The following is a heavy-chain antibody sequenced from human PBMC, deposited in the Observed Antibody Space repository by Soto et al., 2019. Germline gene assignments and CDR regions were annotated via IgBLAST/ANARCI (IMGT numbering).Heavy chain of an antibody. CDR3: ESISQSDFWSGYYYFFDY. D-gene: IGHD3-3*01. Sequence: QVHLVQSGAEVEKPGASVKVSCKASGYTFTDYGISWVRQAPGQGLQWMGWITAFNGNTKYAQQFQGRVTMTTDTATSTAYMEQRSLESDDTAVYYCESISQSDFWSGYYYFFDYCGQGTLVTVSS. CDR1: GYTFTDYG. CDR2: ITAFNGNT. V-gene: IGHV1-18*01. J-gene: IGHJ4*02.